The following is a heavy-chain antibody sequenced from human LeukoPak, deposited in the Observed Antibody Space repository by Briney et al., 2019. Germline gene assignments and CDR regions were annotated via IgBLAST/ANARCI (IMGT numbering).Heavy chain of an antibody. J-gene: IGHJ4*02. CDR2: ISYDGSNK. CDR3: ARVWQDYSGADY. V-gene: IGHV3-30*09. D-gene: IGHD2-21*01. Sequence: GTSLRLSCAASEFTFSNYAMHWVRQAPGKGLEWVAVISYDGSNKYYADSVRGRFAISRDNAQSSLYLQMNSLRDEDTAVYYCARVWQDYSGADYWGQGTLATVSS. CDR1: EFTFSNYA.